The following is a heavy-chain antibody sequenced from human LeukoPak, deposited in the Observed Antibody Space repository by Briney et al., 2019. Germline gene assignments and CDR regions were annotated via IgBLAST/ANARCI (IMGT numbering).Heavy chain of an antibody. J-gene: IGHJ4*02. CDR3: AKDIEKTTVDGY. V-gene: IGHV3-49*04. D-gene: IGHD4-23*01. Sequence: GGSLRLSCAASGFTFGDYVMNWVRQAPGKGLEWVGFIRRKDYGGTTEYAASVKGRFTISRDDSKSIAYLQLDSLRAEDTAVYYCAKDIEKTTVDGYWGQGTLVTVSS. CDR2: IRRKDYGGTT. CDR1: GFTFGDYV.